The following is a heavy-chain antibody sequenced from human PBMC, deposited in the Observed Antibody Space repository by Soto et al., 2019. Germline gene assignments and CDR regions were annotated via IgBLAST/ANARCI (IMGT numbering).Heavy chain of an antibody. Sequence: SETLSLTCTVSGGSVSSGSYYWSWIRQPPGKGLEWIGYIYYSGSTNYNPSLKSRVTISVDTSKNQFSLKLSSVTAADTAVYYCARDPGYYYDSSGYDYWGQGTLVTVS. CDR2: IYYSGST. V-gene: IGHV4-61*01. CDR1: GGSVSSGSYY. J-gene: IGHJ4*02. D-gene: IGHD3-22*01. CDR3: ARDPGYYYDSSGYDY.